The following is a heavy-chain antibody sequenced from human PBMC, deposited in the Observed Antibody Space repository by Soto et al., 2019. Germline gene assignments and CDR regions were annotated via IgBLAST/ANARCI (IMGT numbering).Heavy chain of an antibody. J-gene: IGHJ3*02. CDR1: GGSISSGGYY. D-gene: IGHD3-10*01. CDR3: ARDIPMVRGPGAFDI. Sequence: SETLSLTCSVSGGSISSGGYYWSWIRQHTGKGLEWIGYIYYSGSTFYNPSLKSRVTISVDTSKNQFSLKLSSVTAADTAVYYCARDIPMVRGPGAFDIWGQGTMVTVSS. V-gene: IGHV4-31*03. CDR2: IYYSGST.